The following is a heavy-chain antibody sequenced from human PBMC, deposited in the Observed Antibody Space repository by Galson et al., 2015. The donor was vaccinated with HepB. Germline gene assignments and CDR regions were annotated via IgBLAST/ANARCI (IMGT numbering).Heavy chain of an antibody. J-gene: IGHJ4*02. Sequence: SLRLSCAASGFTFSGYAMTWVRQAPGKGLEWVSTISGSGASTYYTDSVKGRFTISRDKSKNTLQLQMNSLRAEDTAIYYCARDNYYDSPLNPWGQGTLVTVSS. CDR3: ARDNYYDSPLNP. CDR1: GFTFSGYA. V-gene: IGHV3-23*01. CDR2: ISGSGAST. D-gene: IGHD3-22*01.